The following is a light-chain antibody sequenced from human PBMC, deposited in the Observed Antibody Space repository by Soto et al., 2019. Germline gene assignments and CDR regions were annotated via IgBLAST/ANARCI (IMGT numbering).Light chain of an antibody. CDR2: AAS. Sequence: DIQMTQSPSSLSASVGDRVTITCRASQGIRNDLSWYQQKAGKAPKRLIYAASSLHSGVPSRFSVSGSETEFTLTISSLQPEDFATYYCLQHNSDPRTFGQGTKVEIK. J-gene: IGKJ1*01. CDR1: QGIRND. V-gene: IGKV1-17*01. CDR3: LQHNSDPRT.